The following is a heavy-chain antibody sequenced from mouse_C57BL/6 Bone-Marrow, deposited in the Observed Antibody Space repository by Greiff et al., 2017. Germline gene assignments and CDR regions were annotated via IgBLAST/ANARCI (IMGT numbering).Heavy chain of an antibody. CDR1: GFNIKDYY. D-gene: IGHD2-3*01. J-gene: IGHJ2*01. CDR2: IDPEDGET. CDR3: ARGDDGYPHFDY. Sequence: VQLKESGAELVKPGASVKLSCTASGFNIKDYYMHWVKQRTEQGLEWIGRIDPEDGETKYAPKFQGKATITADTSSNTAYLQLRSLTSEDTAVYYSARGDDGYPHFDYWGQGTTLTVSS. V-gene: IGHV14-2*01.